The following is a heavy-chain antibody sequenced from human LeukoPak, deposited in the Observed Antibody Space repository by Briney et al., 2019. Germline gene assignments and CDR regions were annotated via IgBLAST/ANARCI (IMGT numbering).Heavy chain of an antibody. J-gene: IGHJ6*02. D-gene: IGHD6-13*01. CDR1: RFTFSTYA. Sequence: PRGSLRLSCAASRFTFSTYAMSWVRQAPGKGLEWVSTISGSGGNTYYAASVKGRFTISRDNSKNTLYLQINSLRAEDTAVYYCASPISSSWYSMDVWGQGTTVTVSS. CDR2: ISGSGGNT. V-gene: IGHV3-23*01. CDR3: ASPISSSWYSMDV.